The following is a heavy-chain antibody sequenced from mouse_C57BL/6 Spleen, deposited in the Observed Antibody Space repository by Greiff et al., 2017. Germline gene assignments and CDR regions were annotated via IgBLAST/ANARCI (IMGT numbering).Heavy chain of an antibody. CDR3: ARQRGGSRYYYAMDY. CDR2: IDPSDSYT. V-gene: IGHV1-69*01. CDR1: GYTFTSYW. Sequence: QVQLQQPGAELVMPGASVKLSCKASGYTFTSYWMHWVKQRPGQGLEWIGEIDPSDSYTNYNQKFKGKSTLTVDKSSSTAYMQLSSLTSEDSAVYYCARQRGGSRYYYAMDYWGQGTSVTVSS. D-gene: IGHD1-1*01. J-gene: IGHJ4*01.